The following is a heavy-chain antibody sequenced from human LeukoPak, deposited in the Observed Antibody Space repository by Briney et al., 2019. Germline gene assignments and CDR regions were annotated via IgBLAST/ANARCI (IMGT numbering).Heavy chain of an antibody. Sequence: PGRSLRLSCAASGFTFSSYAMHWVRQAPGKGLEWVAVISYDGSNKYYADSVKGRFTISRDNSKNTLYLQMNRLRAEDTAVYYCARDQSDAFDIWGQGTMVTVSS. CDR1: GFTFSSYA. J-gene: IGHJ3*02. CDR2: ISYDGSNK. V-gene: IGHV3-30-3*01. CDR3: ARDQSDAFDI.